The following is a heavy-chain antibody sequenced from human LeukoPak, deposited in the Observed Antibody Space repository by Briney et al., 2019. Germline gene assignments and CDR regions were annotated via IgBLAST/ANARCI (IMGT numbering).Heavy chain of an antibody. J-gene: IGHJ3*02. V-gene: IGHV1-18*01. CDR3: ARDVASYCSGGSCYYPGPSSGAFDI. Sequence: GASVKVSCKASGYTFTSYGISWVRQAPGQGLEWMGWISAYNGNTNYAQKLQGRVTMTTDTSTSTAYMELRSLRSDDTAVYYCARDVASYCSGGSCYYPGPSSGAFDIWGQGTMVTVSS. CDR1: GYTFTSYG. D-gene: IGHD2-15*01. CDR2: ISAYNGNT.